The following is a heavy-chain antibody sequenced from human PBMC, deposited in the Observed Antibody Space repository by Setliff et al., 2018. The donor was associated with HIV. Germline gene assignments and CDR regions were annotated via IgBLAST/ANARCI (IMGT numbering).Heavy chain of an antibody. CDR1: GGSFSGYY. J-gene: IGHJ5*02. D-gene: IGHD3-3*01. CDR3: ASYYDFWGGYSFFDP. Sequence: SETLSLTCAVYGGSFSGYYWSWIRQSPGKGLEWIGSIYHSGSIYYNPSLKSRVSISVDTSKNQFSLKLNSVTAADTAVYYCASYYDFWGGYSFFDPWGQGALVTVSS. V-gene: IGHV4-34*01. CDR2: IYHSGSI.